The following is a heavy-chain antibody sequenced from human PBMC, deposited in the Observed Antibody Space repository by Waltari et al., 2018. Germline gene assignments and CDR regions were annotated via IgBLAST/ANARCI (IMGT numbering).Heavy chain of an antibody. Sequence: QLQLQESGPGLVKPSETLSLTCTVPGGSISSSSYYWGWIRQPPGKGLEWIGSIYYSGSTYYNPSLKSRVTISVDTSKNQFSLKLSSVTAADTAVYYCARLQPIVVVPAAIPNWGQGTLVTVSS. J-gene: IGHJ4*02. CDR2: IYYSGST. V-gene: IGHV4-39*01. D-gene: IGHD2-2*01. CDR3: ARLQPIVVVPAAIPN. CDR1: GGSISSSSYY.